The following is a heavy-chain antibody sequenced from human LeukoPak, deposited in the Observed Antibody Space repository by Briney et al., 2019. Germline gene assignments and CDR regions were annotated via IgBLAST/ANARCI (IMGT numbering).Heavy chain of an antibody. D-gene: IGHD2-21*02. J-gene: IGHJ4*02. V-gene: IGHV1-69*05. CDR1: GGTFSSYA. Sequence: GSSVKVSCKASGGTFSSYAISWVRQAPGQGLEWMGGIIPIFGTANYAQKFQGRVTITTDESTSTAYMELSSLRSEDTAVYYCASGIVVVTAISFDYWGQGTLVTVSS. CDR2: IIPIFGTA. CDR3: ASGIVVVTAISFDY.